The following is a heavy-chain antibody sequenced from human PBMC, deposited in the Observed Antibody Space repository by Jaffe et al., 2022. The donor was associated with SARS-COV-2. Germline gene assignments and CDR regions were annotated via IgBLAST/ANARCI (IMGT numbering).Heavy chain of an antibody. D-gene: IGHD4-4*01. CDR2: ISSSSSYI. J-gene: IGHJ6*02. Sequence: EVQLVESGGGLVKPGGSLRLSCAASGFTFSSYSMNWVRQAPGKGLEWVSSISSSSSYIYYADSVKGRFTISRDNAKNSLYLQMNSLRAEDTAVYYCAREGYSRYVPGNYYYGMDVWGQGTTVTVSS. CDR3: AREGYSRYVPGNYYYGMDV. CDR1: GFTFSSYS. V-gene: IGHV3-21*01.